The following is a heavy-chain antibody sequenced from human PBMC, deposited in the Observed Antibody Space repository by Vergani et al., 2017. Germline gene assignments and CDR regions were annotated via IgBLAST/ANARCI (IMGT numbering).Heavy chain of an antibody. CDR3: ARCIRSGSYYYYYYMDV. Sequence: EVQLVESGGGLVQPGGSLRLSCAASGFTFSSYWMSWVRQAPGKGLEWVANIKQDGSEKYYVDSVKGRFTISRDNAKNSLYLQMNSLRAEDTAVYYCARCIRSGSYYYYYYMDVWGQGTTVTVSS. V-gene: IGHV3-7*01. CDR2: IKQDGSEK. CDR1: GFTFSSYW. J-gene: IGHJ6*03. D-gene: IGHD3-3*01.